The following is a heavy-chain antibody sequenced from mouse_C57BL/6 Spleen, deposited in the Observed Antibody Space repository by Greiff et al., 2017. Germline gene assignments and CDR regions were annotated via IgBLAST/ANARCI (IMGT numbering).Heavy chain of an antibody. CDR1: GYTFTSYW. J-gene: IGHJ3*01. D-gene: IGHD2-5*01. CDR2: IDPSDSET. Sequence: VQLQQPGAELVRPGSSVKLSCKASGYTFTSYWMHWVKQRPIQGLEWICNIDPSDSETHYNQKFKDKATLTVDKSSSTAYMQLSSLTSEDSAVYYCAKELKNYSIFAYWGQGTLVTVSA. V-gene: IGHV1-52*01. CDR3: AKELKNYSIFAY.